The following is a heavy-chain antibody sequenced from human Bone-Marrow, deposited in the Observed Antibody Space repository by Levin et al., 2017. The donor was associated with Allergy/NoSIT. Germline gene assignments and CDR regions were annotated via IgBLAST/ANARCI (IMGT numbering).Heavy chain of an antibody. CDR2: IVASTDAT. J-gene: IGHJ6*03. CDR1: GFGFSSYG. CDR3: AAGRGYSYDNYYYYMDV. V-gene: IGHV3-48*01. D-gene: IGHD5-18*01. Sequence: TGGSLRLSCEASGFGFSSYGVNWVRQAPGQGLEWISSIVASTDATHYADSVKGRFTISRDNAKNSLYLQMNSLRAEDTAVYYCAAGRGYSYDNYYYYMDVWGKGTTVTVSS.